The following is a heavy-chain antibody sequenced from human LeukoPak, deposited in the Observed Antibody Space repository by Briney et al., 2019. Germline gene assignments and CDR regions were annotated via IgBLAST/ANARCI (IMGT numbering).Heavy chain of an antibody. CDR3: AREKFTMVRGVITYNWFDP. CDR2: IIPIFDTA. CDR1: GDTFSSYA. D-gene: IGHD3-10*01. J-gene: IGHJ5*02. V-gene: IGHV1-69*13. Sequence: SVKLSCKASGDTFSSYASSWVRQAPGQGLEWMGGIIPIFDTANYAQTLQGRVTTTADESTRTAYMELSSLRSDDTAVYYSAREKFTMVRGVITYNWFDPWGQGTLVTVSS.